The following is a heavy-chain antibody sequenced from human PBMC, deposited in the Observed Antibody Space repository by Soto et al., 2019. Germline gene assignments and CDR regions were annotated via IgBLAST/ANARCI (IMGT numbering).Heavy chain of an antibody. V-gene: IGHV1-3*01. CDR3: ARVAPPYCTNGVCYTKKRKLDYYYMDV. CDR2: INAGNGNT. Sequence: ASVKVSWKASGYTFTSYAMHWVRQAPGQRLEWMGWINAGNGNTKYSQKFQGRVTITRDTSASTAYMELSSLRSEDTAVYYCARVAPPYCTNGVCYTKKRKLDYYYMDVWGKGTTVTVSS. J-gene: IGHJ6*03. D-gene: IGHD2-8*01. CDR1: GYTFTSYA.